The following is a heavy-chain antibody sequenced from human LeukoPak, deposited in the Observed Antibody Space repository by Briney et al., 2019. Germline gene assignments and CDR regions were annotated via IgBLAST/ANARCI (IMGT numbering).Heavy chain of an antibody. J-gene: IGHJ4*02. CDR2: ISYDGSNK. D-gene: IGHD6-6*01. V-gene: IGHV3-30-3*01. CDR1: GFTFSSYA. CDR3: ARGQLVAD. Sequence: GGSLRLSCAASGFTFSSYAMHWVRQAPGKGLEWVAVISYDGSNKYYADSVKGRFTISSDNSKNTLYLQMNSLRAEDTAVYYCARGQLVADWGQGTLVTVSS.